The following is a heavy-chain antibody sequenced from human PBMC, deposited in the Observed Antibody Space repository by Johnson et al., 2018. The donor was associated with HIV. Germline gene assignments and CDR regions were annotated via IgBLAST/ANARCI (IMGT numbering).Heavy chain of an antibody. D-gene: IGHD2-21*02. CDR3: AKDLAVAYCGGDCYSGAFEI. V-gene: IGHV3-30*04. CDR1: GFTFSSYA. CDR2: ISYDRRNK. Sequence: QVQLVESGGGVVQPARSLRLSCAASGFTFSSYAMHWVRQAPGKGLEWVAVISYDRRNKYYADSVKGRFTIYRDISKNTLYLQMNSLRAEDTAVYYCAKDLAVAYCGGDCYSGAFEIWGQGTMVTVSS. J-gene: IGHJ3*02.